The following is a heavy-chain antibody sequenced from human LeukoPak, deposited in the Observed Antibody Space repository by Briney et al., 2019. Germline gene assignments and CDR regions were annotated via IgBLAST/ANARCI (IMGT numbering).Heavy chain of an antibody. CDR3: ARVFYDILTGYGIFDY. J-gene: IGHJ4*02. Sequence: GGSLRLSCEVSGFTVSSSYMSWVRQAPGKGLEWVSVIYAGGTTYYADSVKGRFTISRHNSKNTLYLQMNSLSDNGAPGCYCARVFYDILTGYGIFDYWGQGTLVTVSS. CDR2: IYAGGTT. D-gene: IGHD3-9*01. CDR1: GFTVSSSY. V-gene: IGHV3-53*04.